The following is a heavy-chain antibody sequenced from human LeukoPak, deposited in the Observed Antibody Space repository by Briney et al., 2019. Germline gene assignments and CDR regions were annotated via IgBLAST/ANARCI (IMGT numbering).Heavy chain of an antibody. CDR2: ISWNSGSI. D-gene: IGHD5-18*01. CDR3: AKDHGYSYGPFDY. V-gene: IGHV3-9*01. Sequence: GGSLRLSCAASGFTFDDYAVHWVRQAPGKGLEWVSGISWNSGSIGYADSVKGRFTISRDNAKNSLYLQMNSLRAEDTALYYCAKDHGYSYGPFDYWGQGTLVTVSS. CDR1: GFTFDDYA. J-gene: IGHJ4*02.